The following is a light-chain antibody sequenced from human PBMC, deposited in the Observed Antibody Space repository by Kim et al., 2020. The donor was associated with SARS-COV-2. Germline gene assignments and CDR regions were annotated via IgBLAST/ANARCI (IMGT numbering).Light chain of an antibody. CDR3: NSRDSSGNHWV. CDR2: GKN. Sequence: ALGQTGSITGQGDNLRNYYASWYQQKPGLAPVLVIYGKNSRPSGIPDRFSGSSSGNTASLTITGAQAEDEADYYWNSRDSSGNHWVFGGGTQLTVL. V-gene: IGLV3-19*01. CDR1: NLRNYY. J-gene: IGLJ3*02.